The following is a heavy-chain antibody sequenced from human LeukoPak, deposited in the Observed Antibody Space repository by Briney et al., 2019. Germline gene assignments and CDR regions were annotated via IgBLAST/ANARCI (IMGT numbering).Heavy chain of an antibody. CDR3: AKGSLYSSSQRDWFDP. CDR2: ISWNSGSI. D-gene: IGHD6-13*01. J-gene: IGHJ5*02. Sequence: GGSLRLSCAASGFTFDDYVMHWVRQAPGKGLEWVSGISWNSGSIGYADSVKGRFTISRDNAKNSLYLQMNSLRAEDTALYYCAKGSLYSSSQRDWFDPWGQGTLVTVSS. CDR1: GFTFDDYV. V-gene: IGHV3-9*01.